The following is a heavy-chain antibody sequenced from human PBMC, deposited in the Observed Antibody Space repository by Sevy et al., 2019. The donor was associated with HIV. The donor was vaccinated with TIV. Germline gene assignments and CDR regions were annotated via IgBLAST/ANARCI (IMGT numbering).Heavy chain of an antibody. Sequence: GGSLRLSCAASGFDFNKHWMSWVRQAPEKGLEWVANIKQDGSETYYVDSLKGRFTISRDNAKNSLSLQINNLRAEDTAVYYCVRLPTALQSFNYLLSTYFDSWGQGTLVTVSS. J-gene: IGHJ4*02. CDR3: VRLPTALQSFNYLLSTYFDS. V-gene: IGHV3-7*01. CDR2: IKQDGSET. D-gene: IGHD3-9*01. CDR1: GFDFNKHW.